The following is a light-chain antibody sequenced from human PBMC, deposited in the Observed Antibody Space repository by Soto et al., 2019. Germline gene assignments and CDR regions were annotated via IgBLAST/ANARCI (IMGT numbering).Light chain of an antibody. CDR2: GAS. J-gene: IGKJ2*01. Sequence: EIVLTQSPGTLSLSPGERATLSCGASQSVTSNYLAWYQQKPGQAPRLLIFGASIRVTGIPDRFIGSGSGTDFTLTISSLQAEDVAVYYCHQYYTTPQTFGQGTQLEIK. V-gene: IGKV3-20*01. CDR3: HQYYTTPQT. CDR1: QSVTSNY.